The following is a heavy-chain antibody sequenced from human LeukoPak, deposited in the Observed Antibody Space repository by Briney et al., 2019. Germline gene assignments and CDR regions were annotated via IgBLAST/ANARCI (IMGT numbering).Heavy chain of an antibody. Sequence: SETLSLTCTVFDASFSSTNYWWVWIRQPPGKGLEWIRSIYYSGSTNINPSLKSRVTLFIDMSRKQFSLRLAPMTAADTAVFYCARSSGPDYYALDVWGQGTTVTVSS. D-gene: IGHD6-19*01. J-gene: IGHJ6*02. CDR1: DASFSSTNYW. V-gene: IGHV4-39*01. CDR3: ARSSGPDYYALDV. CDR2: IYYSGST.